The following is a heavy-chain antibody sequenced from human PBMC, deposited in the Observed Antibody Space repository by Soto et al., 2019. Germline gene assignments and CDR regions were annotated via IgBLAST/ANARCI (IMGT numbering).Heavy chain of an antibody. V-gene: IGHV4-34*01. Sequence: SETLSLTCAVYGGSFSGYYWSWIRQPPGKGLEWIGEINHSGSTNYNPSLKSRVTISVDTSKNQFSLRLSSVTAADTAVYYCARHWYSSGWYRDYYYYGMDVWGQGTTVTVS. CDR1: GGSFSGYY. J-gene: IGHJ6*02. D-gene: IGHD6-19*01. CDR3: ARHWYSSGWYRDYYYYGMDV. CDR2: INHSGST.